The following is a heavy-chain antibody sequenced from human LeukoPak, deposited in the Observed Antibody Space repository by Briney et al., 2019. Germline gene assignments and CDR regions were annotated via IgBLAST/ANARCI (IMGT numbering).Heavy chain of an antibody. CDR2: TYYSGST. V-gene: IGHV4-59*01. Sequence: PSETLSLTCTVSGGSISSYYWSWIRQPPGKGLEWIGYTYYSGSTNYNPSLKSRVTISVDTSKNQFSLKLSSVTAADTAVYYCARSGTFYYDSSGLSFDYWGQGTLVTVSS. CDR3: ARSGTFYYDSSGLSFDY. J-gene: IGHJ4*02. CDR1: GGSISSYY. D-gene: IGHD3-22*01.